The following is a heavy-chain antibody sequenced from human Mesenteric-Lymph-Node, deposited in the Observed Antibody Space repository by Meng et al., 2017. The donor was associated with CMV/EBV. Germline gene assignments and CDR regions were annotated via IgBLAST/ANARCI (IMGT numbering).Heavy chain of an antibody. CDR1: GFTFRSYG. Sequence: GESLKISCTASGFTFRSYGMHWVRQAPGKGLEWVTFIQLVGSNKYYADSVKGRFTISRDNSKNTLYLQMNSLRAEDTAVYYCAKVRSYQWVGPLDFWGQGILVTVSS. J-gene: IGHJ4*02. CDR2: IQLVGSNK. D-gene: IGHD6-19*01. V-gene: IGHV3-30*02. CDR3: AKVRSYQWVGPLDF.